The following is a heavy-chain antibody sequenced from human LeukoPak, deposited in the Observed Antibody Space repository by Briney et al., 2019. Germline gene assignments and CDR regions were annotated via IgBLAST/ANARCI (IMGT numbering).Heavy chain of an antibody. J-gene: IGHJ4*02. D-gene: IGHD5-18*01. CDR1: GYSFTRYW. Sequence: GESLKISSKGSGYSFTRYWIGWGRPMPGKGVEWRGIIYPGDSDTRYSPSFQGQVTISADNPIYTASLQWSSLMASDTAIYYCARLGDTAMVSHFDYWGQGTLVTVSS. V-gene: IGHV5-51*01. CDR2: IYPGDSDT. CDR3: ARLGDTAMVSHFDY.